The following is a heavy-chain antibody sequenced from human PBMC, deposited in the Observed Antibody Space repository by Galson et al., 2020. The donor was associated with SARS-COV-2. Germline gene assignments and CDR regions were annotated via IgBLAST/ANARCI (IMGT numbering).Heavy chain of an antibody. CDR3: ARELGGWYPSLPNYGMDV. Sequence: GESLKISCAASGFTFSSYSMNWVRQAPGKGLEWVSSISSSSSYIYYADSVKGRFTISRDNAKNSLYLQMNSLRAEDTAVYYCARELGGWYPSLPNYGMDVWGQGTTVTVSS. D-gene: IGHD6-19*01. J-gene: IGHJ6*02. CDR2: ISSSSSYI. CDR1: GFTFSSYS. V-gene: IGHV3-21*01.